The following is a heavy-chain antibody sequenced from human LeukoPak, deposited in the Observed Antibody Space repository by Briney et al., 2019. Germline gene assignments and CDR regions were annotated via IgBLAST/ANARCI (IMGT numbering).Heavy chain of an antibody. V-gene: IGHV3-64*01. D-gene: IGHD1-26*01. CDR1: GFTFSSYA. CDR2: ISSNGGST. Sequence: GGSLRLSCAASGFTFSSYAMHWVRQAPGKGLEYVSAISSNGGSTYYANSVKGRFTISRDNSKNTLYLQMGSLRAEDMAMYYCARAGGSYYDEYYFDYWGQGTLVTVSS. CDR3: ARAGGSYYDEYYFDY. J-gene: IGHJ4*02.